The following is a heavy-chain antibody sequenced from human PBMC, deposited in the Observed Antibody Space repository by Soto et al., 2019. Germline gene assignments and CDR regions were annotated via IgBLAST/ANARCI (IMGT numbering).Heavy chain of an antibody. CDR3: ARPNYYGSGSYYGNYYYGMDV. Sequence: PGESLKISCKGSGYSFTSYWIGWVRQMPGKGLEWMGIIYPGDSDTRYSPSFQGQVTISADKSISTAYLQWSSLKASDTAMYYRARPNYYGSGSYYGNYYYGMDVWGQGTTVTVSS. D-gene: IGHD3-10*01. J-gene: IGHJ6*02. CDR2: IYPGDSDT. CDR1: GYSFTSYW. V-gene: IGHV5-51*01.